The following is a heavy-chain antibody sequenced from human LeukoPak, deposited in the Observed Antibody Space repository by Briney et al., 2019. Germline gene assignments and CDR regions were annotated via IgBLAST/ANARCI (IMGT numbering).Heavy chain of an antibody. CDR1: GGSISSGDYY. V-gene: IGHV4-30-4*08. D-gene: IGHD4-17*01. J-gene: IGHJ6*03. Sequence: SETLSPTCTVSGGSISSGDYYWSWIRQPPGKGLEWIGYIYYSGSTYYNPSLKSRVTISVDTSKNQFSLKLSSVTAADTAVYYCARYYGDQSLYYYYYYMDVWGKGTTVTVSS. CDR2: IYYSGST. CDR3: ARYYGDQSLYYYYYYMDV.